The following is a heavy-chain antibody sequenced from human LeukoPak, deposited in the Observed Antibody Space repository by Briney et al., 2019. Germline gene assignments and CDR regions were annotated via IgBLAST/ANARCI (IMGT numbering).Heavy chain of an antibody. CDR1: GYTFTSYA. D-gene: IGHD3-16*02. Sequence: GASVKVSCKASGYTFTSYAMNWVRQAPGQGLEWMGWINTNTGNPTYAQGFTGRFVFSLDTSVSTAHLQISSLKAEDTAVYYCARDGTEDYVWGSYRYGTHAFDIWGQGTMVTVSS. V-gene: IGHV7-4-1*02. CDR2: INTNTGNP. CDR3: ARDGTEDYVWGSYRYGTHAFDI. J-gene: IGHJ3*02.